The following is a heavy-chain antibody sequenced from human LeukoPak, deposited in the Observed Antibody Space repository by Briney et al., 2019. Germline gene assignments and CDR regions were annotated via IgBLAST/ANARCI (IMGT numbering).Heavy chain of an antibody. J-gene: IGHJ4*02. Sequence: SETLSLTCTVSGGSISSGSYYWSWIRQPAGTGLEWIGRIYTSGSTNYNPSLKSRVTISVDTSKNQFSLKLSSVTAADTAVYYCAIQLWLGGGFDYWGQGTLVTVSS. CDR1: GGSISSGSYY. CDR2: IYTSGST. CDR3: AIQLWLGGGFDY. V-gene: IGHV4-61*02. D-gene: IGHD5-18*01.